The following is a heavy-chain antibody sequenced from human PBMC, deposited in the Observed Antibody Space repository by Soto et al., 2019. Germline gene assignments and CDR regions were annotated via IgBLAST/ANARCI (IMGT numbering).Heavy chain of an antibody. J-gene: IGHJ4*02. D-gene: IGHD2-15*01. CDR2: VYHTGST. V-gene: IGHV4-4*02. CDR1: GGSISSTNW. Sequence: QVQLQQSGPRLARPSGTLSLTCVVSGGSISSTNWWTWVRQTPGKGLEWIGEVYHTGSTKNNPSLRYRVTITLDKYNNQFSLNLKSVTAADTAVYYCATLPPRIVVVVLPIPSWGQGTLVTVSS. CDR3: ATLPPRIVVVVLPIPS.